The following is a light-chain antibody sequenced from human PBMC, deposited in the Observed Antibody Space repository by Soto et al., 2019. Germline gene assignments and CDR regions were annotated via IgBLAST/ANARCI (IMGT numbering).Light chain of an antibody. V-gene: IGKV3-20*01. CDR3: QQYSSWLFT. CDR2: GAS. J-gene: IGKJ3*01. Sequence: EIVLTQSPGTLSLSPGESATLSCRASQRVSSSFLAWYQQKPGQAPRLLIYGASSRATGIPDRFSGSGSGTDFTLTISSLEPEDFAVYYCQQYSSWLFTFGPGTKVDIK. CDR1: QRVSSSF.